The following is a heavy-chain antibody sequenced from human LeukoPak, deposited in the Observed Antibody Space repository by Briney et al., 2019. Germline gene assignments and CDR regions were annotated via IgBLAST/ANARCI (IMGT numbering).Heavy chain of an antibody. CDR2: IYYSGST. J-gene: IGHJ3*02. D-gene: IGHD5-24*01. CDR3: ARGLEMATPYYPIDAFDI. Sequence: TSETLSLTCTVSGGSISSYYWSWIRQPPGKGLEWIGYIYYSGSTNYNPSLKSRVTISVDTSKNQFSLKLSSVTAADTAVYYCARGLEMATPYYPIDAFDIWGQGTMVTVSS. V-gene: IGHV4-59*01. CDR1: GGSISSYY.